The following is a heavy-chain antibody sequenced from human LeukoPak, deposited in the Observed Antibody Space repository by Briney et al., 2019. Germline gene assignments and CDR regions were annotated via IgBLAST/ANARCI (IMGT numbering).Heavy chain of an antibody. CDR1: GFTFNTFW. J-gene: IGHJ4*02. CDR3: EASFYDSSYSPTYLDY. CDR2: IKQDGSEK. Sequence: GGSLRLSCAASGFTFNTFWMTWVRQAPGKGLEWVANIKQDGSEKYYVDSVKGRFTISRDNAKNSLYLEMNRLRAEDTAVYYCEASFYDSSYSPTYLDYWGQGILVTVSS. D-gene: IGHD3-22*01. V-gene: IGHV3-7*01.